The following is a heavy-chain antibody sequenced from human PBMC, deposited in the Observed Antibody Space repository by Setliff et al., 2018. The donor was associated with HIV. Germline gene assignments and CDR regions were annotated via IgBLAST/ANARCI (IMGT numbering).Heavy chain of an antibody. CDR3: ARDVGYYGSGSQP. J-gene: IGHJ5*02. CDR2: IYTSGST. V-gene: IGHV4-61*09. Sequence: SETLSLTCTVSGGSISSGSYYWSWIRQPAGKGLEWIGHIYTSGSTNYNPSLKSRVTISVDTSKSQFSLKLSSVTAADTAVYYCARDVGYYGSGSQPWGQGTQVTVSS. CDR1: GGSISSGSYY. D-gene: IGHD3-10*01.